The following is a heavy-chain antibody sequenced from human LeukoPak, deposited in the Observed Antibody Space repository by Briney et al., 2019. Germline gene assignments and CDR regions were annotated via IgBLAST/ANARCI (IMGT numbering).Heavy chain of an antibody. V-gene: IGHV3-21*01. J-gene: IGHJ4*02. Sequence: GGSLRLSCAATGFTFRKHWMSWVRQAIGKGLEWVSSISSSSSYIYYADSVKGRFTTSRDNAKNSLYLQMNSLRAEDTAVYYCARGGIYYDGSGWDYWGQGALVTVSS. CDR3: ARGGIYYDGSGWDY. CDR2: ISSSSSYI. CDR1: GFTFRKHW. D-gene: IGHD3-22*01.